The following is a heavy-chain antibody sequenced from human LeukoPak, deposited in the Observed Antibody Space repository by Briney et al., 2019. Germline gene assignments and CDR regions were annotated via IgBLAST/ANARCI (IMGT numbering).Heavy chain of an antibody. CDR2: ISYDGSNK. CDR3: ATGRFYSD. J-gene: IGHJ4*02. D-gene: IGHD2-15*01. CDR1: GFTFSSYA. V-gene: IGHV3-30-3*01. Sequence: GGSLRLSCAASGFTFSSYAMHWVRQAPGKGLEWVAVISYDGSNKYYADSVKGRFTISRDNSKNTLYLQMNSLRAEDTAVYYCATGRFYSDWGQGTLVTVSS.